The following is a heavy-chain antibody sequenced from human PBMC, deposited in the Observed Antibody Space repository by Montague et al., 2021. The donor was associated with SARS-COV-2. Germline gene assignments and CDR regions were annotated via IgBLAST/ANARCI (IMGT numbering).Heavy chain of an antibody. CDR3: VKWRGSQSEFDS. CDR1: GFTFRHYW. D-gene: IGHD1-26*01. CDR2: IKFDGSNM. V-gene: IGHV3-7*01. J-gene: IGHJ4*02. Sequence: SLRLSCAASGFTFRHYWMGWVRQAPGKGLEWAAHIKFDGSNMEYXXSVKGRFTISRDNAKSSVYLQMNSLRAEDTAVFYCVKWRGSQSEFDSWGQGTLVTVSS.